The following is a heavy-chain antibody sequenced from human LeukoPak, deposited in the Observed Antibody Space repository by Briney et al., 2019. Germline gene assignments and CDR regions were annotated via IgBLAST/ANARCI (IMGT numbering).Heavy chain of an antibody. D-gene: IGHD6-13*01. J-gene: IGHJ6*02. Sequence: SETLSLTCTVSGGSISSHYWSWIRQPPGKGLEWIGYIYYSGSTNYNPSLKSRVTISVDTSKNQFSLKLSSVTAADTAVYYCARDRVAAAGTPYYYYYGMDVWGQGTTVTVSS. CDR1: GGSISSHY. CDR2: IYYSGST. CDR3: ARDRVAAAGTPYYYYYGMDV. V-gene: IGHV4-59*11.